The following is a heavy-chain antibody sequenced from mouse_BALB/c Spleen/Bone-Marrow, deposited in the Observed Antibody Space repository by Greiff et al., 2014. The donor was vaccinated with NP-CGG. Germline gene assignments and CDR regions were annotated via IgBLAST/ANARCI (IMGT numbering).Heavy chain of an antibody. CDR2: IDPANGDT. CDR1: GFNIKDTY. CDR3: TKPTFYYGGNYWYFDV. J-gene: IGHJ1*01. V-gene: IGHV14-3*02. Sequence: EVQLQESGAELAKPGASVKLSCTASGFNIKDTYMHWVKQRPEQGLEWIGRIDPANGDTKYDPKFQGKATMTADTSSNTAYLQLSSLTSEDNDVYYCTKPTFYYGGNYWYFDVWGAGTTVTVSS. D-gene: IGHD1-1*01.